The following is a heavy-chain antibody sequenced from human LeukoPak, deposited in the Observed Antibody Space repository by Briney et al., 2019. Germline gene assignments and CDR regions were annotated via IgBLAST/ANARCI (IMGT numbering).Heavy chain of an antibody. CDR1: GYTFTSYY. CDR2: INPSGGST. D-gene: IGHD3-10*01. CDR3: ARGNPIGDYGSGSYGVDY. V-gene: IGHV1-46*01. J-gene: IGHJ4*02. Sequence: ASVKVSCKASGYTFTSYYMHWVRQAPGQGLEWMGIINPSGGSTSYAQKFQGRVTITRNTSISTANMELSSLKYEDTAVYYCARGNPIGDYGSGSYGVDYWGRGTLVTVSS.